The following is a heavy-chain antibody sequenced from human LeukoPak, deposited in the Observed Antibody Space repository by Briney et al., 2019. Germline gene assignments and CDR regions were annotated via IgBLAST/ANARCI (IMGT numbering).Heavy chain of an antibody. D-gene: IGHD1-14*01. V-gene: IGHV3-21*06. CDR2: IGPTGFDR. CDR3: ATETNGRHYDY. Sequence: GGSLRLSCTPSGLTFSTSGFNWVRQAPGKGLEWVASIGPTGFDRYHADSIKGRFTISRDNANNFLYLQMDSLRAEHTAVYYCATETNGRHYDYWGQGTRLTVSS. J-gene: IGHJ4*02. CDR1: GLTFSTSG.